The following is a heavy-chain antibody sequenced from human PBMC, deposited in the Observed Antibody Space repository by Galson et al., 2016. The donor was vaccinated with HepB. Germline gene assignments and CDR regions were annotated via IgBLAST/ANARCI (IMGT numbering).Heavy chain of an antibody. J-gene: IGHJ3*02. CDR3: ARSSIPYSSSERAPDM. V-gene: IGHV1-69-2*01. CDR2: IDPEDGIT. D-gene: IGHD6-6*01. CDR1: GYTFTDYY. Sequence: VKVSCKFSGYTFTDYYIHWVQQAPGKGLEWMGLIDPEDGITLYADKFQGRVTMTADTSTDTAYMELSSLRSEDTAVYYCARSSIPYSSSERAPDMWGQGSMVTVSS.